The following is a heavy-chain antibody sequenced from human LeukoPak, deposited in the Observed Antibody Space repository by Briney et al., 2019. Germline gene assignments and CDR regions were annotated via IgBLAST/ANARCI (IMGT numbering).Heavy chain of an antibody. CDR3: ATAGDYVWGRGGFDP. Sequence: SVKVSCKASGGTFSSYAISWVRLAPGQGLEWMGRIIPIFGTANYAQKFQGRVTITTDESPSTAYMELSSLRSEATPVYSVATAGDYVWGRGGFDPWGQGTLVTVSS. CDR1: GGTFSSYA. D-gene: IGHD3-16*01. V-gene: IGHV1-69*05. CDR2: IIPIFGTA. J-gene: IGHJ5*02.